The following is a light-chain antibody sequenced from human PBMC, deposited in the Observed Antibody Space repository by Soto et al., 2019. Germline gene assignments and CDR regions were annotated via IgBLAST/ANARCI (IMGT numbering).Light chain of an antibody. V-gene: IGKV3-20*01. CDR1: QSVTSNY. CDR3: HQYGTFPIT. Sequence: EIVLTQSPGTLSLSPWERATLSCRASQSVTSNYLAWYQHKPGQAPRLLISGASSRAAGISDKFSGSGSGTDFTLTISRLEPEDFAVYFCHQYGTFPITFGQGTRLEFK. CDR2: GAS. J-gene: IGKJ5*01.